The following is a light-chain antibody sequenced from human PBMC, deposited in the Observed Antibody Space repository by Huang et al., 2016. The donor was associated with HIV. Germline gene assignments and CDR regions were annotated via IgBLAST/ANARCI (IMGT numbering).Light chain of an antibody. J-gene: IGKJ1*01. Sequence: IVLTQSPGTLSLSPGERATLYCRAISSVASSNLTCDQQKPGQAPRLLIYGESSRATGILDRFSGSGSGTDFTLTISRLEPEDFAVYYCQQYGSSSWTFGQGTTVEIK. CDR3: QQYGSSSWT. CDR1: SSVASSN. V-gene: IGKV3-20*01. CDR2: GES.